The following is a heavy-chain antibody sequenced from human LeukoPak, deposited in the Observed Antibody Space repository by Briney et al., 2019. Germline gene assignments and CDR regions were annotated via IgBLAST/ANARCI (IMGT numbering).Heavy chain of an antibody. CDR2: ISGSGGST. CDR1: GIIFSSYA. Sequence: GGSLRLSCAASGIIFSSYAMSWVRQAPGKGLEWVSSISGSGGSTYYADSVKGRFTISRDNSKNTLYLQMNSLRAEDTAVYYCAKGGITMVRGRPRAYFDYWGQGTLVTVSS. D-gene: IGHD3-10*01. CDR3: AKGGITMVRGRPRAYFDY. V-gene: IGHV3-23*01. J-gene: IGHJ4*02.